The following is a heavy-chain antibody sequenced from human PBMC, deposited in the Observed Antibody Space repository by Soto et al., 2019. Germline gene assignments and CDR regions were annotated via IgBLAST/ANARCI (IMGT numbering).Heavy chain of an antibody. Sequence: QVQLVQSGAEVKKPGASVKVSCEASGDTFTSYTIHWVRQAPGQRLEWMGWINAGNGNTKYSQKFQGRVTITRDTSASTAYMELSSLRSEDTAVYFCAREHDFWSNYCFDYWGQGTLVTVSS. J-gene: IGHJ4*02. CDR2: INAGNGNT. CDR3: AREHDFWSNYCFDY. V-gene: IGHV1-3*01. CDR1: GDTFTSYT. D-gene: IGHD3-3*01.